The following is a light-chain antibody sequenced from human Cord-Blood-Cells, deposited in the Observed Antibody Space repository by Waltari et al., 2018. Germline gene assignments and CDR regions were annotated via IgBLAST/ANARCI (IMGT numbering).Light chain of an antibody. V-gene: IGKV4-1*01. Sequence: DIVMTKSPDSLAVSLGERATINCKSSQSVLYSSNNKNYLAWYQQKPGQPPKLLIYWASTRESGVPDRFSGSGSGTDFTLTISSLQPEDLAVYYCQQYYSTPFTFGPGTKVDIK. J-gene: IGKJ3*01. CDR1: QSVLYSSNNKNY. CDR3: QQYYSTPFT. CDR2: WAS.